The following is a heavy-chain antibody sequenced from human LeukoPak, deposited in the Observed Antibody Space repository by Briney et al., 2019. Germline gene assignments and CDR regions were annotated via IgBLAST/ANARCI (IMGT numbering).Heavy chain of an antibody. D-gene: IGHD2-2*01. CDR3: AKEFYCSTSTCSFDY. CDR1: GFTFSNYA. Sequence: GGSLRLSCAASGFTFSNYAVSWVRQAPGKGLEWVSAISGSGGSTYYADSVKGRFTISRDNSKNTLYLQMSSLRAEDTAVYYCAKEFYCSTSTCSFDYWGQGALVTVSS. J-gene: IGHJ4*02. CDR2: ISGSGGST. V-gene: IGHV3-23*01.